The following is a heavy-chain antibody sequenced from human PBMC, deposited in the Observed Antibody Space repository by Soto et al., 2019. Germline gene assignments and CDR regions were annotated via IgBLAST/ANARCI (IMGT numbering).Heavy chain of an antibody. Sequence: EVQLAESGGGLVQPGGSLRLSCAASGFTFSSHWMHWVCQAPGKGLVWVSRIIGDGNEITYADSVKGRFTISRDNAKNTLILKMNSLRAEDTAVYYCVRGHVRGNDRHFDYWGQGTLVTVSS. J-gene: IGHJ4*02. CDR3: VRGHVRGNDRHFDY. D-gene: IGHD3-16*02. CDR1: GFTFSSHW. CDR2: IIGDGNEI. V-gene: IGHV3-74*01.